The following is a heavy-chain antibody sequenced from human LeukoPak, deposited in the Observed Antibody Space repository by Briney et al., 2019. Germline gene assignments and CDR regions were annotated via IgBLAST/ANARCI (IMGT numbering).Heavy chain of an antibody. CDR1: GVSFSGYY. CDR3: ARHGRYSSSWYGVNWFDP. D-gene: IGHD6-13*01. CDR2: INHSGST. V-gene: IGHV4-34*01. Sequence: PSETLSLTCAVYGVSFSGYYWSWIRQPPGKGLEWIGEINHSGSTNYNPSLKSRVTISVDTSKNQFSLKLSSVTAADTAVYYCARHGRYSSSWYGVNWFDPWGQGTLVTVSS. J-gene: IGHJ5*02.